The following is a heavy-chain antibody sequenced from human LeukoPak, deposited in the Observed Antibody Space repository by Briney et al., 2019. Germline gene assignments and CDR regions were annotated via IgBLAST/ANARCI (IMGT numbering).Heavy chain of an antibody. CDR2: IWYDRSKK. CDR1: GFRFSDFG. D-gene: IGHD1-20*01. J-gene: IGHJ4*02. V-gene: IGHV3-33*06. CDR3: AEGDNYKPLYFDN. Sequence: GGSLRLSCAASGFRFSDFGMHWVRQAPGKGLEWVAVIWYDRSKKFYADSVEGRFTISSDNSKNTLFLQMNSLRDEDTAVYYCAEGDNYKPLYFDNWGQGSLVTVTA.